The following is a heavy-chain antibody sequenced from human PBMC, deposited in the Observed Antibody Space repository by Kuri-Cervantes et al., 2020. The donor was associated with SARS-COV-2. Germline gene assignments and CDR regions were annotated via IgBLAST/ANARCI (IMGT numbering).Heavy chain of an antibody. D-gene: IGHD3-16*02. CDR1: RCIFTTYY. CDR3: ARAFFGVIGGLFTWEGFGELSPGGVDY. V-gene: IGHV1-46*01. Sequence: ASVKVSCKASRCIFTTYYMHWVRQAPGQGLEWMGIINPSGGDTGYAQKFQGRISMTTDTSTATVYMEPSTLRSEDTAVYYCARAFFGVIGGLFTWEGFGELSPGGVDYWGQGTLVTVSS. J-gene: IGHJ4*02. CDR2: INPSGGDT.